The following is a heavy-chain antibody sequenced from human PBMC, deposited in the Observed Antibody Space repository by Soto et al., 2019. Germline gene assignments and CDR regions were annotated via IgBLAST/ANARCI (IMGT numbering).Heavy chain of an antibody. J-gene: IGHJ5*02. D-gene: IGHD1-26*01. CDR2: IVPIFRAA. V-gene: IGHV1-69*13. CDR1: GGNFRSYA. Sequence: SVKVSCKASGGNFRSYAITWVRQAPGQGLEWMGGIVPIFRAANYAQKFQGRVTITADDSASTVYMELSSLTSEDTAVYYCARCSYTGSPTNWFDPWGQGTLVTVSS. CDR3: ARCSYTGSPTNWFDP.